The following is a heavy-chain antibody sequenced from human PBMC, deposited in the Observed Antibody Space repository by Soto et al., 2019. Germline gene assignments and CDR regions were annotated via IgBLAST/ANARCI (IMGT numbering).Heavy chain of an antibody. D-gene: IGHD2-15*01. CDR3: ATHTPAISISDH. Sequence: QLQLQESGPGLVKPSETLSLTCTVSGGSISSSSYYWGWIRQPPGKGLEWIGSIYYSGSTYYNPSLKSRVTISVDTSKNQFSPKLRSATAADTAVYYCATHTPAISISDHWGQGTLVTVSS. J-gene: IGHJ4*02. V-gene: IGHV4-39*01. CDR1: GGSISSSSYY. CDR2: IYYSGST.